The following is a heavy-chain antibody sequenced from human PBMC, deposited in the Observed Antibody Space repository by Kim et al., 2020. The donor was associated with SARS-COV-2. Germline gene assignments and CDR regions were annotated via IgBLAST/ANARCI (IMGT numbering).Heavy chain of an antibody. CDR1: GGSFSGYY. CDR2: INHSGST. CDR3: AYCGGDCYSDYGMDV. J-gene: IGHJ6*02. D-gene: IGHD2-21*01. Sequence: SETLSLTCAVYGGSFSGYYWSWIRQPPGKGLEWIGEINHSGSTNYNPSLKSRVTISVDTSKNQFSLKLSSVTAADTAVYYCAYCGGDCYSDYGMDVWGQG. V-gene: IGHV4-34*01.